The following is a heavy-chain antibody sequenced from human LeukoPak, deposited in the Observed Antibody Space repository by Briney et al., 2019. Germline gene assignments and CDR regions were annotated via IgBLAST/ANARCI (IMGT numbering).Heavy chain of an antibody. CDR1: GFTFSSYA. J-gene: IGHJ4*02. CDR3: AKDLGGIAVAGTGY. D-gene: IGHD6-19*01. CDR2: ISGIGGST. V-gene: IGHV3-23*01. Sequence: GGSLRLSCAASGFTFSSYAMCWVRQAPRKGLEWVSAISGIGGSTYYADSVKGRFTISRDNSKNTLYLQMNSLRAEDTAVYYCAKDLGGIAVAGTGYWGQGTLVTGSS.